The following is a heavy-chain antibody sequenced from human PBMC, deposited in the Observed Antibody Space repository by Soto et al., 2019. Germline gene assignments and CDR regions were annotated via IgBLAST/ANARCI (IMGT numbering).Heavy chain of an antibody. CDR3: ARAIGSDWNYYGSGTLWYWFDP. CDR2: IYYSGST. J-gene: IGHJ5*02. D-gene: IGHD3-10*01. CDR1: GGSISSYY. V-gene: IGHV4-59*01. Sequence: QVQLQESGPGLVKPSETLSLTCTVSGGSISSYYWSWIRQPPGKGLEWIGYIYYSGSTNYNPSLKRRVTISVDTSKNQFSLKLSSVTAADTAVYYCARAIGSDWNYYGSGTLWYWFDPWGQGTLVTVSS.